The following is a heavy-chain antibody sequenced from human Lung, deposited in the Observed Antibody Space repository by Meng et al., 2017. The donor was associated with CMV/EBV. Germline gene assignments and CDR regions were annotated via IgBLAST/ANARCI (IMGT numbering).Heavy chain of an antibody. V-gene: IGHV3-30*04. CDR1: GFAFRSFT. D-gene: IGHD1-1*01. Sequence: GESLKISCAASGFAFRSFTMHWVRQAPGKGLEWVAVLSYDGRIEFYAESVKGRFTISRDNSKNTLFLQMNSLRREDTAVYYCARDLLEGRYWGQGTLVTFSS. CDR2: LSYDGRIE. J-gene: IGHJ4*02. CDR3: ARDLLEGRY.